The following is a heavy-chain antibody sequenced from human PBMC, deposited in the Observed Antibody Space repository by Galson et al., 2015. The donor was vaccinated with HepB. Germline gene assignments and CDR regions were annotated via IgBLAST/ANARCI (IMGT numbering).Heavy chain of an antibody. CDR1: GFNFNTFG. V-gene: IGHV3-33*01. Sequence: SLRLSCAASGFNFNTFGMHWVRQAPGKGLEWVAVIWHDGSNQYYADSVKGRFTISRDNLRNTLYLQMNSVSAEDTALYYCAREAGIAAPAGLDHWGQGTLVTVSS. D-gene: IGHD6-13*01. CDR2: IWHDGSNQ. CDR3: AREAGIAAPAGLDH. J-gene: IGHJ4*02.